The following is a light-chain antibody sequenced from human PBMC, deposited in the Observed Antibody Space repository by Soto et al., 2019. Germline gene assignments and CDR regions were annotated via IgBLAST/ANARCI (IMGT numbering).Light chain of an antibody. CDR3: SSYTSSSTLLYV. CDR2: DVS. CDR1: SSDVGGYNY. Sequence: QSALTQPASVSRSPGQSITISCTGTSSDVGGYNYVSWYQQHPGKAPKLMIYDVSNRTSGVSNRFSDSKSGNTASLTISGLQAEDEADYYCSSYTSSSTLLYVFGTGTKVTVL. J-gene: IGLJ1*01. V-gene: IGLV2-14*01.